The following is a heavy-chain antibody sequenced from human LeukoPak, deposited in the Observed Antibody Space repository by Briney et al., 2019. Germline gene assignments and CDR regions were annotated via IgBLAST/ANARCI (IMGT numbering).Heavy chain of an antibody. D-gene: IGHD6-13*01. Sequence: SVKVSCKASGGTFSSYAISWVRQAPRQGLEWMGRIIPIFGSANYAQKFQGRVTITTDESASTAYMELSSLRSEDTAVYYCAKESSSSADWRILVVNYFDYWGQGTLVTVSS. CDR1: GGTFSSYA. V-gene: IGHV1-69*05. J-gene: IGHJ4*02. CDR2: IIPIFGSA. CDR3: AKESSSSADWRILVVNYFDY.